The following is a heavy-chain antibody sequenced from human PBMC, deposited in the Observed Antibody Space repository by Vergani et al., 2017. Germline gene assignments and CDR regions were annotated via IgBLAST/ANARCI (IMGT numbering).Heavy chain of an antibody. V-gene: IGHV3-23*01. CDR2: ISGPGLST. J-gene: IGHJ4*01. D-gene: IGHD2/OR15-2a*01. CDR1: GFTFSNSA. CDR3: VKEKIDLGSYFFDS. Sequence: EVHLLESGGGLVQSGGSLRLSCAASGFTFSNSAVSWVRQAPGRGLAWVSSISGPGLSTYYAGSVKGRFSISRDNSKNTVFLQMHSLRAEDTAIYYCVKEKIDLGSYFFDSWGHGILVTVSS.